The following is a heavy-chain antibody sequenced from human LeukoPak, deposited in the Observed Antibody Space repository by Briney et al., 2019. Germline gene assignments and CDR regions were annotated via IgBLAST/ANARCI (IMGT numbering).Heavy chain of an antibody. CDR2: ISSSSSYI. CDR1: GFTFSSYS. V-gene: IGHV3-21*01. J-gene: IGHJ3*02. Sequence: GGSLRLSCAASGFTFSSYSMNWVRQAPGKGLEWVSSISSSSSYIYYADSVKGRFTISRDNAKNSLYLQMNSLRAEDTAVYYCARDQAIDAFDIWGQGTMVTVSS. CDR3: ARDQAIDAFDI.